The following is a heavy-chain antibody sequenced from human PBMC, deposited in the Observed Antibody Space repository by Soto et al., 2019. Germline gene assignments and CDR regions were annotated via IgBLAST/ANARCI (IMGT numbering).Heavy chain of an antibody. CDR3: ARETKFTIFGVVINHAFDI. CDR2: IYSGGST. Sequence: PXGSLRLSCPASGFTVSSNYMSWVRQAPGKGLEWVSVIYSGGSTYCADSVKGRFTISRDNSKNTLDLQMNSLRAEDTAVYYCARETKFTIFGVVINHAFDIWGQGKMVTVS. CDR1: GFTVSSNY. V-gene: IGHV3-53*01. J-gene: IGHJ3*02. D-gene: IGHD3-3*01.